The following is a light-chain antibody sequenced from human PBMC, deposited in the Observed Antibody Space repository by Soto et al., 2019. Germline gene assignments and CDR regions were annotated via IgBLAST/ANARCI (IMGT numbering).Light chain of an antibody. CDR3: CSYAGSYNVV. V-gene: IGLV2-11*01. J-gene: IGLJ2*01. CDR1: SSDVGGYNY. Sequence: QSALTQPRSVSGSPGQSVTISCTGTSSDVGGYNYASWYQQHPGKAPKLMIFDVSKRPSGVSDRFSGSKSGNTASLTISGLQAEDEADYYCCSYAGSYNVVFGGGTKLTVL. CDR2: DVS.